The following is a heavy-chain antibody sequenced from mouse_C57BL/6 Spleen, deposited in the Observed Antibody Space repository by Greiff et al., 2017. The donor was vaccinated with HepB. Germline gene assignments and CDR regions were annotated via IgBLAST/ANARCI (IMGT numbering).Heavy chain of an antibody. V-gene: IGHV1-52*01. CDR2: IDPSDSET. CDR1: GYTFTSYW. D-gene: IGHD3-2*02. Sequence: VQLQQPGAELVRPGSSVKLSCKASGYTFTSYWMHWVKQRPIQGLEWIGNIDPSDSETHYNQKFKDKATLTVDKSSSTAYMQLSSLTSEDSAVYYCASAGTAQAAWFAYWGQGTLVTVSA. J-gene: IGHJ3*01. CDR3: ASAGTAQAAWFAY.